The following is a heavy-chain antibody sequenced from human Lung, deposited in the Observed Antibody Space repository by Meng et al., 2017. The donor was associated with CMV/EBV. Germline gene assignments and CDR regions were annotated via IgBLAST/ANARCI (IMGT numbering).Heavy chain of an antibody. Sequence: ASGFTVSSNDMNWVRQAPGKGLEWVSVLYAGGSPYYAGSVKGRFTISRDNSKNTLYLQMNDLRAEDTALYYCARADGSSGYSYLIDYWGQGTLVTVSS. CDR1: GFTVSSND. CDR3: ARADGSSGYSYLIDY. V-gene: IGHV3-53*01. CDR2: LYAGGSP. D-gene: IGHD3-22*01. J-gene: IGHJ4*02.